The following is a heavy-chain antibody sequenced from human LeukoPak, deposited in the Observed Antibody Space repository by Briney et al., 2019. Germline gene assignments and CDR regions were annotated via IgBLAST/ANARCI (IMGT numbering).Heavy chain of an antibody. J-gene: IGHJ4*02. Sequence: GASVKVSCKASGYTFTSYYMHWVRQAPGQGLEWMGIINPSGGSTSYAQKFQGRVTMTRDTSTSTAYLELRSLRSDDTAVYYCANTIGARLMYFDYWGQGTTVTISS. CDR2: INPSGGST. CDR3: ANTIGARLMYFDY. V-gene: IGHV1-46*01. D-gene: IGHD6-6*01. CDR1: GYTFTSYY.